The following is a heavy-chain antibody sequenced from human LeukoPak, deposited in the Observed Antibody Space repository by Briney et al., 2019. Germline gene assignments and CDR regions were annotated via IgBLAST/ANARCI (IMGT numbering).Heavy chain of an antibody. J-gene: IGHJ6*02. D-gene: IGHD3-22*01. V-gene: IGHV3-23*01. CDR3: AKTINYYGPYGMDV. Sequence: PGGSLRLSCAASGFTFSNYAMSWVRQAPGKGLEWVSTISGSGGSSYYADSVKGRFTLSRDNSKNTLYLQMNSLRAEDTAVYYCAKTINYYGPYGMDVWGQGTTVTVSS. CDR2: ISGSGGSS. CDR1: GFTFSNYA.